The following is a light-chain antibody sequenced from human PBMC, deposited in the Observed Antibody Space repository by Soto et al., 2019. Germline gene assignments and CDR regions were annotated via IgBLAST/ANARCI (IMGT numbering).Light chain of an antibody. V-gene: IGKV1-5*03. CDR2: KAS. CDR1: QRISTS. J-gene: IGKJ1*01. CDR3: QQYSSNSWT. Sequence: DIQMTQSPSTLSASVGDRVTITCRASQRISTSLAWYQQKPGKAPKLLIYKASSLESGVPSRFSGSGSGTEFTLAISSLQPDDFATYYCQQYSSNSWTFGQGTKVEIK.